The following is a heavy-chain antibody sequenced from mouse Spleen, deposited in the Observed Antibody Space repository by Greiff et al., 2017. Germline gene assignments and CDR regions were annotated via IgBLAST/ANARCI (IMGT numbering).Heavy chain of an antibody. D-gene: IGHD2-1*01. CDR3: TTYGNYSGWFAY. V-gene: IGHV6-6*01. CDR1: GFTFSDAW. Sequence: EVKLVESGGGLVQPGGSMKLSCAASGFTFSDAWMDWVRQSPEKGLEWVAEIRNKANNHATYYAESVKGRFTISRDDSKSSVYLQMNSLRAEDTGIYYCTTYGNYSGWFAYWGQGTLVTVSA. CDR2: IRNKANNHAT. J-gene: IGHJ3*01.